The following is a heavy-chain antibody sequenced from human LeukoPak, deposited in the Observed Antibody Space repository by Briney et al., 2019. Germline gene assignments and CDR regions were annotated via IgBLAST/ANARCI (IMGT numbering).Heavy chain of an antibody. CDR3: ARDGVGAAVDY. J-gene: IGHJ4*02. CDR1: GFTFSSNS. Sequence: PGGSLRLSCAASGFTFSSNSMNWVRQAPGKGLEWLPYISSSSSTIHYADSVKGRFTISRDNAKNSLYLQMSSLRDEDTAVYYCARDGVGAAVDYWGQGTLVAVSS. V-gene: IGHV3-48*02. CDR2: ISSSSSTI. D-gene: IGHD1-26*01.